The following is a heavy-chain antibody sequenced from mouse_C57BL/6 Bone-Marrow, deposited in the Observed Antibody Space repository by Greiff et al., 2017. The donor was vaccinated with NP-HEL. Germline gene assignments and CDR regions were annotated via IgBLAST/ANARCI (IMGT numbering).Heavy chain of an antibody. J-gene: IGHJ2*01. CDR1: GYAFSSYW. Sequence: QVQLQQSGAELVKPGASVKISCKASGYAFSSYWMNWVKQRPGKGLEWIGQIYPGDGDTNYNGKFKGKATLTADKSSSTAYIQLSSLTSEDSAVYSCAREGKLTTGFDYWGQGTTLTVSS. D-gene: IGHD1-1*01. V-gene: IGHV1-80*01. CDR2: IYPGDGDT. CDR3: AREGKLTTGFDY.